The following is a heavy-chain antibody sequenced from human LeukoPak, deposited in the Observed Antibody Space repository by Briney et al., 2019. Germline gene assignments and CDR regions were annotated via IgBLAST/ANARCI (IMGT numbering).Heavy chain of an antibody. Sequence: GGSLRLSCAASGFTFSSYAMSWVRQAPGKGLEWVSGISGSGDNTYYADSVKGRFTISRDNSKNTLYVQVNSLGTEDTAAYYCAKGSYYNSSGSFYFDYWGQGTLVTVSS. V-gene: IGHV3-23*01. CDR1: GFTFSSYA. D-gene: IGHD3-22*01. CDR3: AKGSYYNSSGSFYFDY. J-gene: IGHJ4*02. CDR2: ISGSGDNT.